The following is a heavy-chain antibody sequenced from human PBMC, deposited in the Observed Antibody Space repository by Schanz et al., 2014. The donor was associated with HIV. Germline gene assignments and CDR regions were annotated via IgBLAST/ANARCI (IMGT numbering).Heavy chain of an antibody. Sequence: QVQLQESGPGLVKPSQTLSLTCVVSGGSISSGGHFWSWIRQHPGKGLEWIGYIYYSGSTNYNPSLKSRVTISVDTSKNQFSLKLTSVTAADTAVFYCARGRNYDILTGYGYYFDYWGQGTLVTVSS. V-gene: IGHV4-31*11. D-gene: IGHD3-9*01. CDR2: IYYSGST. CDR1: GGSISSGGHF. CDR3: ARGRNYDILTGYGYYFDY. J-gene: IGHJ4*02.